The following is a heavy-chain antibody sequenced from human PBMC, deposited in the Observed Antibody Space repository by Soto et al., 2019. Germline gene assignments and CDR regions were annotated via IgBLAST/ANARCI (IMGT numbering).Heavy chain of an antibody. Sequence: LSLTCPSSGTSPSSYFHCLLQPPPGGAQEWSGNIYCGGSTNYNPSFKSRVTMSVDTSQNQFSLELSTVSAADTAVYYCARMDTAMVYFDYWGQGTLVTVS. J-gene: IGHJ4*02. CDR1: GTSPSSYF. CDR3: ARMDTAMVYFDY. D-gene: IGHD5-18*01. CDR2: IYCGGST. V-gene: IGHV4-59*01.